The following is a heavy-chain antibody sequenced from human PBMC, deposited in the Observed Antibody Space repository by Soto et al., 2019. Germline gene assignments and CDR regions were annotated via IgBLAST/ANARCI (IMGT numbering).Heavy chain of an antibody. CDR3: ARSRDGYSFYFYYGTDG. D-gene: IGHD4-4*01. J-gene: IGHJ6*02. Sequence: SGGSLRLSCAASGFTFTSYGMHWVRQAPGKGLEWMALILHDGSAEYYADSVKGRFTISRDNSKNTLYLQMNSLRAEDTAVYYCARSRDGYSFYFYYGTDGWGQGTTVTVSS. CDR2: ILHDGSAE. CDR1: GFTFTSYG. V-gene: IGHV3-30*03.